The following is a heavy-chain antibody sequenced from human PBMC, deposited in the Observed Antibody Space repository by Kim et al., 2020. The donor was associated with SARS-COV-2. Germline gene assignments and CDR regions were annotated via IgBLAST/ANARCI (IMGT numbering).Heavy chain of an antibody. CDR3: AKDETPYSRSGFDY. V-gene: IGHV3-9*03. CDR1: GFTFGDYA. CDR2: ISWNSGSI. Sequence: GGSLRLSCAASGFTFGDYAMHWVRQAPGKGLEWVSGISWNSGSIGYADSVKGRCTISRDNAKNSLYLQMNSLRAEDMALYYCAKDETPYSRSGFDYWGQGTLVTVSS. D-gene: IGHD6-13*01. J-gene: IGHJ4*02.